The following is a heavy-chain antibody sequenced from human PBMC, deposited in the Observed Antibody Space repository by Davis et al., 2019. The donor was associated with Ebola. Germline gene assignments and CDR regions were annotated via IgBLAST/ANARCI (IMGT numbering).Heavy chain of an antibody. Sequence: AASVKVSCKASGYTFTSYAMHWVRQAPGQRLEWMGWINAGNGNTKYSQKFQGRVTITRDTSASTAYMELSSLRSEDTAVYYCARESTTVTTGWFDPWGQGTLVTVSS. D-gene: IGHD4-17*01. CDR3: ARESTTVTTGWFDP. CDR2: INAGNGNT. V-gene: IGHV1-3*01. CDR1: GYTFTSYA. J-gene: IGHJ5*02.